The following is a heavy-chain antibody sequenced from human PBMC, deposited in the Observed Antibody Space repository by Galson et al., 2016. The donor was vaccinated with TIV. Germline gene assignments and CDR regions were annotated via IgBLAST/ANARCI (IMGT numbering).Heavy chain of an antibody. CDR3: ARPSDSSWYFDL. J-gene: IGHJ2*01. D-gene: IGHD6-13*01. CDR2: IVPIYRSP. V-gene: IGHV1-69*13. Sequence: SVKVSCKASGRSFSNYYINWVRQAPGQGPEWMGGIVPIYRSPKYARRFQGRVTITADESTSTVFVELTSLTSDDTATYYCARPSDSSWYFDLWGRGTQVIVSS. CDR1: GRSFSNYY.